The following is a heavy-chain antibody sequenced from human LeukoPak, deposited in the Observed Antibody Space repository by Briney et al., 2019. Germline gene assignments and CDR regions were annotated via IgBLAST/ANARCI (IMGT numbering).Heavy chain of an antibody. V-gene: IGHV4-59*01. Sequence: KPSETLSLTCTVPGGSISSYYWSWIRQPPGKGLEWIGYIFYSGSTNYNPSLKSRVTISVDTSKNQFSLKLRSVTAADTAVYYCARARRDLLAFDLWGQGTMVTVSS. J-gene: IGHJ3*01. CDR3: ARARRDLLAFDL. D-gene: IGHD1-26*01. CDR1: GGSISSYY. CDR2: IFYSGST.